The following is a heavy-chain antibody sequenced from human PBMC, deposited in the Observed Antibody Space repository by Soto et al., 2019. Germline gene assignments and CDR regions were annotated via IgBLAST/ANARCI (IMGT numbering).Heavy chain of an antibody. V-gene: IGHV3-23*01. D-gene: IGHD3-10*01. Sequence: VQVLDSGGGLVQPGGSLRLSCAASGFPFSSTDMSWVRQAPGKGLEWVSTIDGSGGATYYADSVRGRFTISRDNSENTVYLQMSSLRADDTAVYYCAKNSGWFNSWGQGTLVTVSS. CDR3: AKNSGWFNS. J-gene: IGHJ5*01. CDR1: GFPFSSTD. CDR2: IDGSGGAT.